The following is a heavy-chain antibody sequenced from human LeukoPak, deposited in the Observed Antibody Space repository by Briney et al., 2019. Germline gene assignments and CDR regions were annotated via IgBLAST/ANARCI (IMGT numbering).Heavy chain of an antibody. CDR3: AREDPIVVVPAAIGLIDY. J-gene: IGHJ4*02. CDR1: GGSISSYY. Sequence: PSETLSLTCTVSGGSISSYYWSWIRQPAGKGLEWIGRIYTSGSTNYNPSLKSRVTMSVDTSKNQFSLKLSSVTAADTAVYYCAREDPIVVVPAAIGLIDYWGQGTLVTVSS. V-gene: IGHV4-4*07. D-gene: IGHD2-2*01. CDR2: IYTSGST.